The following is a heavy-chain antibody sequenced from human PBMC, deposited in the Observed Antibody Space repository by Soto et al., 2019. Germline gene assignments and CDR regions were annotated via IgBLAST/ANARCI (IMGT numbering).Heavy chain of an antibody. J-gene: IGHJ4*02. Sequence: SHTHSLSYALSGGKVCTYSSTPDYYKQSPSRGLEWLGRTYYRSKWDYDYAASVKGRININPDTSNNQVSLHLDSVTPDDTVVYYCARLICNRWLEFWGKGTLVTVSS. D-gene: IGHD3-22*01. CDR1: GGKVCTYSST. CDR3: ARLICNRWLEF. V-gene: IGHV6-1*01. CDR2: TYYRSKWDY.